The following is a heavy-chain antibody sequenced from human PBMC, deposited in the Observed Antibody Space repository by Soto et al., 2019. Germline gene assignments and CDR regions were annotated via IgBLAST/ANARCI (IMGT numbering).Heavy chain of an antibody. CDR2: INHSGST. Sequence: QVQLQQWGAGLLKPSETLSLTCAVYGGSFSGYYWSWIRQPPGKGLEWIGEINHSGSTNYNPSLKSRVTISVDTSKNQFSLKLSSVTAADTAVYYCAREPHSSMGRGGETTGRYWFDPWGQGTLVTVSS. D-gene: IGHD3-10*01. J-gene: IGHJ5*02. CDR1: GGSFSGYY. V-gene: IGHV4-34*01. CDR3: AREPHSSMGRGGETTGRYWFDP.